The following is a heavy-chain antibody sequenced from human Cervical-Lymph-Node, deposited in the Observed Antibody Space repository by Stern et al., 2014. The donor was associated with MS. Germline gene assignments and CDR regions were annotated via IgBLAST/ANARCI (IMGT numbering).Heavy chain of an antibody. CDR1: GGSISSSSYY. CDR2: IYYSGST. D-gene: IGHD6-19*01. J-gene: IGHJ4*02. V-gene: IGHV4-39*01. CDR3: AGYSSGWYLDY. Sequence: QVQLQESGPGLVKPSETLSLTCTVSGGSISSSSYYWGWIRQPPGKGLEWIGSIYYSGSTYYNPYLKSRVTISGDTSKTHFSLKRSSVTAADTAVYYCAGYSSGWYLDYWGQGTLVTVSS.